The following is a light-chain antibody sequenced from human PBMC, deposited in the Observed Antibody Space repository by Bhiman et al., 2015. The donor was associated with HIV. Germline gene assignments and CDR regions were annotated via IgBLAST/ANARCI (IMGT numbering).Light chain of an antibody. Sequence: SSELTQDPTVSVALGQTVRITCQGDSLRTNFASWYQEKPGQAPVLVTYGDNKRPSGIPDRFSTSHSIDSSSLTITGAQAEDEAEYYCISRDVTSNRVVFGGGTKLTVL. CDR1: SLRTNF. V-gene: IGLV3-19*01. CDR3: ISRDVTSNRVV. J-gene: IGLJ2*01. CDR2: GDN.